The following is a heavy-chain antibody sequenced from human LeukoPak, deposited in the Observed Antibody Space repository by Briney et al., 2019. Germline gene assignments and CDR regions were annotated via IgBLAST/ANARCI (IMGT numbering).Heavy chain of an antibody. CDR2: IYYSGST. J-gene: IGHJ4*02. D-gene: IGHD3-3*01. V-gene: IGHV4-61*01. CDR3: ARQISRYDFWSGYPDY. Sequence: PSETLSLTSTVSGGSVSSGSYYWSWIRQPPGKGLEWIGYIYYSGSTNYNPSLKSRVTISVDTSKNQFSLKLSSVTAADTAVYYCARQISRYDFWSGYPDYWGQGTLVTVSS. CDR1: GGSVSSGSYY.